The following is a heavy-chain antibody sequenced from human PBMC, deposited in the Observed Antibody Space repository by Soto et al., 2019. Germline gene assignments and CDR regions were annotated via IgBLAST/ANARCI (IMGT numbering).Heavy chain of an antibody. CDR2: INSDGSTT. J-gene: IGHJ4*02. CDR1: GFTFSNYF. Sequence: EVQLVESGGGLVQRGGSLRLSCAASGFTFSNYFIHWVRQAPGKGLVWVSRINSDGSTTNYADSVKGRITISRDNAKNTVYLQVNSLRAEDTAVYYCARETYRSFYFDFWGQGTLVTVSS. CDR3: ARETYRSFYFDF. V-gene: IGHV3-74*01. D-gene: IGHD3-10*01.